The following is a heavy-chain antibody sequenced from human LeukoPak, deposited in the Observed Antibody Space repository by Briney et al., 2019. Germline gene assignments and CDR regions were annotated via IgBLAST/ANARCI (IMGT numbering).Heavy chain of an antibody. CDR1: GFTFSSFA. Sequence: GGSLRLCCSASGFTFSSFALHSVRQAPAKVLESVSGISTNGGYTYHADSVKGRFTISRDNSKNTLFLQMSSLRAEDTAVYFCIKGGSRTRDFDAFDIWGQGTMVTVSS. V-gene: IGHV3-64D*06. CDR3: IKGGSRTRDFDAFDI. D-gene: IGHD1-14*01. CDR2: ISTNGGYT. J-gene: IGHJ3*02.